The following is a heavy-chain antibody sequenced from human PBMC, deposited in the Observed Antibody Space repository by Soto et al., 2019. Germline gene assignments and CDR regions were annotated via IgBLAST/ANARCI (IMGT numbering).Heavy chain of an antibody. CDR2: IYYSGST. Sequence: SETLSLTCTVSGGSIGSSSYYWGWIRQPPGKGLEWIGYIYYSGSTNYNPSLKSRVTISVDTSKNQFSLKLSSVTAADTAVYYCARDSGSHLYYYYGMDVWGQGTTVTVSS. D-gene: IGHD3-10*01. V-gene: IGHV4-61*01. CDR3: ARDSGSHLYYYYGMDV. CDR1: GGSIGSSSYY. J-gene: IGHJ6*02.